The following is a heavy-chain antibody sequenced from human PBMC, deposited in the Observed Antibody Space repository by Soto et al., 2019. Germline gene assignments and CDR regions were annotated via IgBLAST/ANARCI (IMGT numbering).Heavy chain of an antibody. Sequence: EVQLVESGGGLVQPGGSLRLSCAASGFTLTPYGMNWVRQAPGRGLQWVAFISNGVGATDYADSVRGRFTISKDHASKSLYMQMNSLRVEVTAVYSCARDWGVYSYEIDTYIPHLDCWGQGTLVTVSS. J-gene: IGHJ4*02. CDR3: ARDWGVYSYEIDTYIPHLDC. CDR1: GFTLTPYG. CDR2: ISNGVGAT. D-gene: IGHD3-22*01. V-gene: IGHV3-48*04.